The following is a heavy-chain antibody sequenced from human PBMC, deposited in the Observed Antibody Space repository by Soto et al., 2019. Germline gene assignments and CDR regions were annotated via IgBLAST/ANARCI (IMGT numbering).Heavy chain of an antibody. CDR2: ISSSSSTI. CDR1: GFTFGPFW. CDR3: AKDQGSSWYEIDY. D-gene: IGHD6-13*01. Sequence: GGSLRLSCAASGFTFGPFWMHWVRQAPGKGLEWVSYISSSSSTIYYADSVKGRFTISRDNSKNTLYLQMNSLRAEDTAVYYCAKDQGSSWYEIDYWGQGTLVTVSS. J-gene: IGHJ4*02. V-gene: IGHV3-48*01.